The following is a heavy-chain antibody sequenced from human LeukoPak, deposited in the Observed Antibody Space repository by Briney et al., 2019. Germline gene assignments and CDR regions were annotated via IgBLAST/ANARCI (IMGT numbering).Heavy chain of an antibody. CDR2: IHSDVNT. CDR1: VFNVITKS. J-gene: IGHJ4*02. CDR3: LGHSDPLTSYSCDY. D-gene: IGHD3-9*01. V-gene: IGHV3-53*01. Sequence: GGSLRLSCAASVFNVITKSMSWVRPAPQKGREWVSIIHSDVNTCYANSVQGRFTIPRATPKNTVSLRRTSLGAEARPGRYCLGHSDPLTSYSCDYWGEGTLVTVSS.